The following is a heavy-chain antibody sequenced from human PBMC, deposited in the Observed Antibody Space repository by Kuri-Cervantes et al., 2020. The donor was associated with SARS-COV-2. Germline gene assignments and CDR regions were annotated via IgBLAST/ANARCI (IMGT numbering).Heavy chain of an antibody. CDR1: GFTFSSYS. D-gene: IGHD2-21*01. CDR2: ISSSSSYI. Sequence: GESLKISCAASGFTFSSYSMNWVRQAPGKGLEWVSSISSSSSYIYYADSVKGRFTISRDNAKNTLYLQMNSLRAEDKAVYYCAKAFNIVVVFAFYWYFDVWGRGTLVTVSS. V-gene: IGHV3-21*01. CDR3: AKAFNIVVVFAFYWYFDV. J-gene: IGHJ2*01.